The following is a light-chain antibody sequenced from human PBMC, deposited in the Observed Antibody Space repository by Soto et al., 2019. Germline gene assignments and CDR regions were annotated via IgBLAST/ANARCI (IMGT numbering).Light chain of an antibody. V-gene: IGKV3-15*01. J-gene: IGKJ1*01. CDR1: QSVSTN. Sequence: EVVMTQTPAILSVSPGERATLSCRASQSVSTNLAWYQQKPGQAPRLLIYGASTRATGIPARFGGRGSGTEFTLTISSLQSEDFAVYYCQHYNNWPPWTFGQGTKVEIK. CDR3: QHYNNWPPWT. CDR2: GAS.